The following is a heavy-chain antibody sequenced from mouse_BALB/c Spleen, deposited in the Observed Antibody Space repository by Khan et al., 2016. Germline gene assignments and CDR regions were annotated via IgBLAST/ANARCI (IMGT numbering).Heavy chain of an antibody. CDR1: GYTFTDHA. J-gene: IGHJ2*01. CDR2: ISPGNGAI. D-gene: IGHD6-1*01. Sequence: QVQLQQSDAELVKPGASVKISCKASGYTFTDHAIHWVKQKPEQGLEWIGYISPGNGAIKYNEKFKGKATLTADKSSSTAYMQLNRLTSEDSAVYFCSVGHYYFDYWGQGTTLTVSS. V-gene: IGHV1S53*02. CDR3: SVGHYYFDY.